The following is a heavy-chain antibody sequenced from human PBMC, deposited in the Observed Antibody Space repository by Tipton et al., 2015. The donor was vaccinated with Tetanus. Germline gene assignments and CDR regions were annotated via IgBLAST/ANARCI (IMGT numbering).Heavy chain of an antibody. CDR1: GVSISSNSYY. CDR2: VFHSGTT. Sequence: TLSLTCTVSGVSISSNSYYWGWIRQPPGKGLEWIGTVFHSGTTYYNPSLKSRVTISVDTSKNQLSLKLTSVTAADTAVYYCARWIAVTGTDFDFWGQGTLVTVSS. CDR3: ARWIAVTGTDFDF. V-gene: IGHV4-39*01. D-gene: IGHD6-19*01. J-gene: IGHJ4*02.